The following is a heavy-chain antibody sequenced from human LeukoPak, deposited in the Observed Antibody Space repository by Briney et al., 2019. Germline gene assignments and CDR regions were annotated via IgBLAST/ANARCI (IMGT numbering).Heavy chain of an antibody. V-gene: IGHV1-2*02. J-gene: IGHJ6*02. CDR2: INLNSGVT. CDR1: GYTFTAYH. CDR3: ARDETAATGIAMDV. Sequence: ASVTVSCKASGYTFTAYHFHWARLAPGQGLEWMGWINLNSGVTRYAQKFQDRVTMTRDTSITTAYMELSRLRSDDTAVYYCARDETAATGIAMDVWGQGTTVTVSS. D-gene: IGHD6-13*01.